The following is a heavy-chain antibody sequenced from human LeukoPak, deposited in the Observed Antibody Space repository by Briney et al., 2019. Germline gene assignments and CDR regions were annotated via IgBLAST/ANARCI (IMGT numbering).Heavy chain of an antibody. D-gene: IGHD2-2*01. CDR2: INHSGST. Sequence: GSLRLSCAVSGFTFSSYSMNWVRQPPGKGLEWIGEINHSGSTNYNPSLKSRVTISVDTSKNQFSLKLSSVTAADTAVYYCARGYQLLWGGWFDPWGQGTLVTVSS. V-gene: IGHV4-34*01. J-gene: IGHJ5*02. CDR1: GFTFSSYS. CDR3: ARGYQLLWGGWFDP.